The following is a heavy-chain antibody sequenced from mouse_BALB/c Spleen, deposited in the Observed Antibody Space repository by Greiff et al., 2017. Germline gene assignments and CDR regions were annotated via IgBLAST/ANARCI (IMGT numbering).Heavy chain of an antibody. CDR3: ARSRGYGGYYFDY. J-gene: IGHJ2*01. D-gene: IGHD2-2*01. CDR2: ISYSGST. CDR1: GYSITSDYA. V-gene: IGHV3-2*02. Sequence: EVQLVESGPGLVKPSQSLSLTCTVTGYSITSDYAWNWIRQFPGNKLEWMGYISYSGSTSYNPSLKSRISITRDTSKNQFFLQLNSVTTEDTATYYCARSRGYGGYYFDYWGQGTTLTVSS.